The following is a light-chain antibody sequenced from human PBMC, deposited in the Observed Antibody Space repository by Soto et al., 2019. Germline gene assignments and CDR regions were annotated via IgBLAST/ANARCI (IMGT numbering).Light chain of an antibody. Sequence: EIVMTQSPGTLSVSPGERVTLSCRASQSVSSNLAWYQQKPGQAPRLLIYGASTRATGIPARFSGSGSGTEFTLTISSLQSEDLAVYYCQQYNNWPLFGQGTKVEIK. J-gene: IGKJ1*01. CDR1: QSVSSN. CDR3: QQYNNWPL. V-gene: IGKV3-15*01. CDR2: GAS.